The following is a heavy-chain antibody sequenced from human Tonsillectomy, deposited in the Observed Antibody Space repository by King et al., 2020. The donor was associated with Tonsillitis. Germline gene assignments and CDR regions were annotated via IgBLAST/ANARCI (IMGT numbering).Heavy chain of an antibody. D-gene: IGHD6-19*01. Sequence: VQLVESGGGVVQPGRSLRLSCAAFGFTFSSYAMHWVRQAPGKGLEWVAVISYDGSNKYYADSVKGRFTISRDNSKNTLYLQMNSLRAEDTAVYYCARGLIRVAGTNLLWYWGQGTLVTVSS. J-gene: IGHJ4*02. CDR1: GFTFSSYA. CDR2: ISYDGSNK. CDR3: ARGLIRVAGTNLLWY. V-gene: IGHV3-30*04.